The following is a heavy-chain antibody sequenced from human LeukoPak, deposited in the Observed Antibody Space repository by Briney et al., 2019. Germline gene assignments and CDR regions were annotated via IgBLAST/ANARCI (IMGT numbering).Heavy chain of an antibody. CDR1: GYTFTSYD. CDR3: ARGLGGESNFDY. Sequence: ASVKVSCKSSGYTFTSYDINWVRQATGQGLEGMGWMNPNRGNTGYAQKFQGRVTITRNTSISTAYMELSSLRSEDTAVYYCARGLGGESNFDYWGQGTLVTVSS. J-gene: IGHJ4*02. V-gene: IGHV1-8*01. D-gene: IGHD2-15*01. CDR2: MNPNRGNT.